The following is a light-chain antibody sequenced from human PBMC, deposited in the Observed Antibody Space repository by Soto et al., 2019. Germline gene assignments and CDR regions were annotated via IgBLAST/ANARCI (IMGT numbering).Light chain of an antibody. J-gene: IGKJ3*01. CDR2: DAS. V-gene: IGKV1-33*01. CDR1: QDISNY. CDR3: QQYDNLPPFT. Sequence: DIQMTQSPSSLSASVGDRVTITCQASQDISNYLNWYQQKPGKAPKLLIYDASNLETAVPSRFRGSGSGPDFTFTISSLQPEDIATYYCQQYDNLPPFTFGPGTKVDIK.